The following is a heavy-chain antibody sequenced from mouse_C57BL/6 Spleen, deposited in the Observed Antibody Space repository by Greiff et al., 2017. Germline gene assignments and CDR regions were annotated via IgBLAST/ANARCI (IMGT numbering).Heavy chain of an antibody. V-gene: IGHV5-17*01. J-gene: IGHJ2*01. D-gene: IGHD3-2*02. CDR3: ARRAQATYDY. Sequence: EVQRVESGGGLVKPGGSLKLSCAASGFTFSDYGMHWVRQAPEKGLEWVAYISSGSSTIYYADTVKGRFTITRDNAKNTLFLQMTSLRSEDTAMYYCARRAQATYDYWGQGTTLTVSS. CDR1: GFTFSDYG. CDR2: ISSGSSTI.